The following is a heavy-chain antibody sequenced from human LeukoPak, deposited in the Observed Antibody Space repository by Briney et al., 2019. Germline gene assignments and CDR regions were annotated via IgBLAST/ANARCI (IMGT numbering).Heavy chain of an antibody. Sequence: SETLSLTCTVSGGSISSGSYYWSWIRQPAGKGLEWIGRIYTSGSTNYNPSLKSRVTISVDTSKNQFSLKLSSVTAADTAVYYCARDPWSYGGTHIRNAFDIWGQGTMVTVSS. CDR2: IYTSGST. D-gene: IGHD4-23*01. J-gene: IGHJ3*02. CDR3: ARDPWSYGGTHIRNAFDI. CDR1: GGSISSGSYY. V-gene: IGHV4-61*02.